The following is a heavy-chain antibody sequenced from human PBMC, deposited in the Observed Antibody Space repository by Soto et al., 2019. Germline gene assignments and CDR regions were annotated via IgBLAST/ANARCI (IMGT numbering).Heavy chain of an antibody. CDR1: GYTFTSYG. D-gene: IGHD6-19*01. J-gene: IGHJ3*02. Sequence: ASVKVSCKASGYTFTSYGISWVRQAPGQGLEWMGWISAYNGNTNYAQKLQGRVTMTTDTSTNTAYMELRSLRSEDTAVYYCATGWPPLYRIAVAQRNDAFDIWGQGTMVTVSS. CDR3: ATGWPPLYRIAVAQRNDAFDI. V-gene: IGHV1-18*01. CDR2: ISAYNGNT.